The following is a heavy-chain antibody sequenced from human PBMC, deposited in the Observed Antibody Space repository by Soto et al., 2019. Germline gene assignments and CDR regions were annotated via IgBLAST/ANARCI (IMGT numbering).Heavy chain of an antibody. D-gene: IGHD2-15*01. J-gene: IGHJ2*01. Sequence: QVQLVQSGAEVKKPGASVKVSCKASGYTFTGYYMHWVRQAPGQGLEWMGWIKPNSGGTNYAQKFQGWVTMTRDTSISTAYMELSRLRSDDTAVYYCARVHCSGGSCYSGGSDWYFDLWCRGTLVTVSS. V-gene: IGHV1-2*04. CDR1: GYTFTGYY. CDR2: IKPNSGGT. CDR3: ARVHCSGGSCYSGGSDWYFDL.